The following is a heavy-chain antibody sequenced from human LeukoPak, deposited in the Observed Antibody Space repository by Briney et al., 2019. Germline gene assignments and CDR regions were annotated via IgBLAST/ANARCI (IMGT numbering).Heavy chain of an antibody. CDR1: GFTFSSYA. V-gene: IGHV3-23*01. CDR2: ISGSGGST. D-gene: IGHD3-22*01. CDR3: AKIHITYYYDSSGYYFTA. J-gene: IGHJ5*02. Sequence: PGGSLRLSYAASGFTFSSYAMSWVRQAPGKGLEWVSAISGSGGSTYYADSVKGRFTISRDNSKNTLYLQMNSLRAEDTAVYYCAKIHITYYYDSSGYYFTAWGQGTLVTVSS.